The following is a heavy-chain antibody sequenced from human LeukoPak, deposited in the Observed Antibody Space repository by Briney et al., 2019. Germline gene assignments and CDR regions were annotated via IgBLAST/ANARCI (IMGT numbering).Heavy chain of an antibody. Sequence: ASVKVSCKASGYTFTGYYMHWVRQAPGQGLEWMGWINPNSGGTNYAQKFQGRVTMTRDTSISTAYMELSRLRSDDTAVYYCARGTELLCFGEYLYWGQGTLVTVSS. V-gene: IGHV1-2*02. J-gene: IGHJ4*02. CDR2: INPNSGGT. CDR3: ARGTELLCFGEYLY. CDR1: GYTFTGYY. D-gene: IGHD3-10*01.